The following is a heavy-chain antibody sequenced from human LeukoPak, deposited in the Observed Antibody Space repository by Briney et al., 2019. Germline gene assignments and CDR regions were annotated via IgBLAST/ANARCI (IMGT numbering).Heavy chain of an antibody. J-gene: IGHJ6*02. Sequence: PGGSLRLSCSAAGFGISTYSMNWVRQAPGKGLEWVSSISSNGKYVYYGDSVKGRFTLSRDDAKNELYLQMNSLRAEDTALYYCARDRYDSSVGGMDVWGQGTTVTVSS. CDR3: ARDRYDSSVGGMDV. V-gene: IGHV3-21*06. CDR2: ISSNGKYV. CDR1: GFGISTYS. D-gene: IGHD6-6*01.